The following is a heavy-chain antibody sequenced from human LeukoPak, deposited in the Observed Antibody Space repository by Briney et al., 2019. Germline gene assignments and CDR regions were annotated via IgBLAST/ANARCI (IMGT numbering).Heavy chain of an antibody. D-gene: IGHD3-9*01. CDR2: IYYSGST. CDR3: ARDKAEYYDILTGYYKDWFDP. Sequence: KPSETLSLTCAVYGGSFSSSSYYWGWIRQPPGKGLEWIGSIYYSGSTYYNPSLKSRVTISVDTSKNQFSLKLSSVTAADTAVYYCARDKAEYYDILTGYYKDWFDPWGQGTLVTVSS. J-gene: IGHJ5*02. V-gene: IGHV4-39*07. CDR1: GGSFSSSSYY.